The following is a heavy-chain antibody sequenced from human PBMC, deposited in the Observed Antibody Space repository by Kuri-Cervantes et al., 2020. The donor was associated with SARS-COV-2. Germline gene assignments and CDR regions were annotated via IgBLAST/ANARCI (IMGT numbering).Heavy chain of an antibody. Sequence: ESLKISCAVYGGSFSGYYWSWIRQPPGKGLEWIGEINHSGSTNYNPSLKSRVTVSVDTSKNQFSLKLSSVTAADTAVYYCARDRLSIAAADDYFDYWGQGTLVTVSS. CDR2: INHSGST. CDR1: GGSFSGYY. CDR3: ARDRLSIAAADDYFDY. D-gene: IGHD6-13*01. J-gene: IGHJ4*02. V-gene: IGHV4-34*01.